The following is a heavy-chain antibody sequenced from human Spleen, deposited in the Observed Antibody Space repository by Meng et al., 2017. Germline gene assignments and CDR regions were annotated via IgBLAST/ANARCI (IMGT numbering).Heavy chain of an antibody. J-gene: IGHJ4*02. CDR1: GFTFSSYA. V-gene: IGHV3-23*01. D-gene: IGHD5-12*01. CDR3: AKNWGGRSGYDEIYFDY. CDR2: ISGRSRNGDST. Sequence: GESLKISCAASGFTFSSYAMTWVRQAPGKGLEWVSAISGRSRNGDSTFYADSVKGRFTISRDNSKNTLFLQMNGLRAEDTVVYYCAKNWGGRSGYDEIYFDYWGQGSLVTVSS.